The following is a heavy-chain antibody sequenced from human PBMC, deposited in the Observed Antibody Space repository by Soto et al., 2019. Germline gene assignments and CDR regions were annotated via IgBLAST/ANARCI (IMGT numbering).Heavy chain of an antibody. CDR3: ARMLRGSSFDFYHYIDV. D-gene: IGHD3-10*01. Sequence: GXSVKVSCKASGYTFTSHGVSWVRQAPGQGLEWMGWISASNGDTNYAQKLQGRVTVTTDTSTSTAYMELRSLRPEDTAVYYCARMLRGSSFDFYHYIDVWGKGTTVTVSS. J-gene: IGHJ6*03. CDR2: ISASNGDT. V-gene: IGHV1-18*01. CDR1: GYTFTSHG.